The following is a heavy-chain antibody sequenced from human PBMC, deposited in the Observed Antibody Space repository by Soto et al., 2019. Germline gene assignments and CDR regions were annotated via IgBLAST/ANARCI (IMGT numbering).Heavy chain of an antibody. V-gene: IGHV3-30*18. J-gene: IGHJ4*02. D-gene: IGHD6-19*01. Sequence: GGSLRLSCAASGFTFSSYGMHWVRQAPGKGLEWVAVISYDGSNKYYADSVKGRFTISRDNSKNTLYLQMNSLRAEDTAVYYCAKDGIPIAVAVGLDYWGQGTLVTVSS. CDR3: AKDGIPIAVAVGLDY. CDR2: ISYDGSNK. CDR1: GFTFSSYG.